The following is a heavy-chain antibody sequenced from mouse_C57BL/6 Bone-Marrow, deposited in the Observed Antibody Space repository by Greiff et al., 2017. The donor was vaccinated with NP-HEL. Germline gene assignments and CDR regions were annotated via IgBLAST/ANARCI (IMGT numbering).Heavy chain of an antibody. CDR3: ARWDYGADY. CDR2: INYDGSST. D-gene: IGHD2-4*01. CDR1: GFTFSDYY. V-gene: IGHV5-16*01. Sequence: EVQLQESEGGLVQPGSSMKLSCTASGFTFSDYYMAWVRQVPEKGLEWVANINYDGSSTYYLDSLKSRFIISRDNAKNLLYLQMSSLKSEDTATYYCARWDYGADYWGQGTTLTVSS. J-gene: IGHJ2*01.